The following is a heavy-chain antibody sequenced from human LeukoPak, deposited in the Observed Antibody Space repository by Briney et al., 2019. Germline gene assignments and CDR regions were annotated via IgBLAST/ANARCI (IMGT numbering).Heavy chain of an antibody. Sequence: GASVKVSCKASGGTFSSYAISWVRQAPGQGLEWMGGIIPIFGTANYAQKFQGRVTITADKSTSTAYMELSSLRSEDTAVYYCARGYYDILTGYYTQGYAFDYWGRGTLVTVSS. V-gene: IGHV1-69*06. CDR2: IIPIFGTA. D-gene: IGHD3-9*01. CDR3: ARGYYDILTGYYTQGYAFDY. CDR1: GGTFSSYA. J-gene: IGHJ4*02.